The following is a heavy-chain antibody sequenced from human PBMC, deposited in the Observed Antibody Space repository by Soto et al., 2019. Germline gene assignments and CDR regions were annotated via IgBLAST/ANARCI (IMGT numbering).Heavy chain of an antibody. CDR2: INAGNGNT. Sequence: ASVKVSCKASGYIFTSYAMHWVRQAPGQRLEWMGWINAGNGNTKYSQKFQGWVTMTRDTSINTAYMELTRLGPDDTAMYFCATAGRRSCGDDCYLDYWGQGSPVTVSS. D-gene: IGHD2-21*02. CDR3: ATAGRRSCGDDCYLDY. V-gene: IGHV1-3*01. CDR1: GYIFTSYA. J-gene: IGHJ4*02.